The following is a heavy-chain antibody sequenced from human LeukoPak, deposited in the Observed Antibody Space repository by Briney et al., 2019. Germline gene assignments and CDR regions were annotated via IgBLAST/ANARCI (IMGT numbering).Heavy chain of an antibody. D-gene: IGHD1-26*01. CDR2: ISSSSSYI. Sequence: GGSLRLSCAASGFTFSSYSMNWVRQAPGKGLEWVSSISSSSSYIYYADSVKGRFTISRDNAKNSLYLQMNTLRAEDTAVYYCARGASGVFDYWGQGTLVTVSS. CDR1: GFTFSSYS. V-gene: IGHV3-21*01. CDR3: ARGASGVFDY. J-gene: IGHJ4*02.